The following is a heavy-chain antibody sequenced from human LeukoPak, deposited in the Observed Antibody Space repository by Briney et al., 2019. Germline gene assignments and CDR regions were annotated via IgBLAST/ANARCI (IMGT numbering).Heavy chain of an antibody. CDR3: ARPGYSYGYAGSSFDY. J-gene: IGHJ4*02. Sequence: PGGSLRLSCAASGFTFSSYAMHWDRQAPGKGLEWVAVISYDGSNKYYADSVKGRFTISRDNSKNTLYLQMNSLRAEDTAVYYCARPGYSYGYAGSSFDYWGQGTLVTVSS. CDR2: ISYDGSNK. CDR1: GFTFSSYA. V-gene: IGHV3-30-3*01. D-gene: IGHD5-18*01.